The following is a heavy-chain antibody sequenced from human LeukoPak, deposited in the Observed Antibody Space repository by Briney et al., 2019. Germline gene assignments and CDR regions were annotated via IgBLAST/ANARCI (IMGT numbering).Heavy chain of an antibody. V-gene: IGHV1-2*02. Sequence: ASVKVSCKASGYTFTAYSMHWVRQAPGQGLEWMGWINPNSGGTNYAQKFQGRVTMTRDTSISTAYMELSRLRSDDTAVYYCARVREDSSGYGPQYYFDYWGQGTLVTVSS. CDR3: ARVREDSSGYGPQYYFDY. CDR1: GYTFTAYS. D-gene: IGHD3-22*01. CDR2: INPNSGGT. J-gene: IGHJ4*02.